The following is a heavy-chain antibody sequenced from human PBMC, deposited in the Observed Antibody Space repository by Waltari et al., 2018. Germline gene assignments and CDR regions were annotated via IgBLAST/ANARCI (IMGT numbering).Heavy chain of an antibody. V-gene: IGHV1-69*05. CDR2: IIPIFGTA. D-gene: IGHD4-17*01. Sequence: QVQLVQSGAEVKKPGSSVKVSCKASGGTFSSYAISWVRQAPGQGLEWMGGIIPIFGTANYAQKFQGRVTITTDESTSTAYMELSSLRSEDTAVYYCASITPTRSHDYGDSGYYGMDVWGQGTTVTVSS. J-gene: IGHJ6*02. CDR1: GGTFSSYA. CDR3: ASITPTRSHDYGDSGYYGMDV.